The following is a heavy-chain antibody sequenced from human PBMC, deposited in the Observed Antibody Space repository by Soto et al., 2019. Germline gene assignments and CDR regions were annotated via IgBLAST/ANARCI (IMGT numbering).Heavy chain of an antibody. V-gene: IGHV1-69*01. CDR2: IIPMFGTT. CDR3: ARCDVCYPGGDDAFDL. Sequence: QVQLVQSGAEVKKPGSSVKVSCKTSGGTFSSHALTWLRQAPGQGLEWMGGIIPMFGTTYTSQKFQGRVAISADETTSTLELSSLRSADTAVYFWARCDVCYPGGDDAFDLWGQGTTVIVSS. CDR1: GGTFSSHA. D-gene: IGHD2-21*02. J-gene: IGHJ3*01.